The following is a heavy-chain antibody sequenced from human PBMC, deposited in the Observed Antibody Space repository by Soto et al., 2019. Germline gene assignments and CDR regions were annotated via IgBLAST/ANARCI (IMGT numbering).Heavy chain of an antibody. Sequence: ASVKVSCKASGDAYNSYAFSWVRQAPGQGLEWMGGIIPIFDTANYPQKLQGRVTISADKATSTISMELSSLRSEDTAVYYCAREILGYCSGGSCYTDYWAQGTLVTVSS. D-gene: IGHD2-15*01. CDR1: GDAYNSYA. CDR3: AREILGYCSGGSCYTDY. J-gene: IGHJ4*02. V-gene: IGHV1-69*06. CDR2: IIPIFDTA.